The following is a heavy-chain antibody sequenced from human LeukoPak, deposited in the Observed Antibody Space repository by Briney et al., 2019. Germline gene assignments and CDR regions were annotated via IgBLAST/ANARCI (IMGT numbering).Heavy chain of an antibody. Sequence: GGSLRLSCAASGFTLSSYSMNWVRQAPGKGLEWVSYISSSSKTIYYADSVKGRFTISRDNAKNSLYLQMNSLRAEDTAVYYCARDRVFGSYFDYWGQGTLVTVSS. CDR1: GFTLSSYS. CDR2: ISSSSKTI. D-gene: IGHD1-26*01. CDR3: ARDRVFGSYFDY. J-gene: IGHJ4*02. V-gene: IGHV3-48*04.